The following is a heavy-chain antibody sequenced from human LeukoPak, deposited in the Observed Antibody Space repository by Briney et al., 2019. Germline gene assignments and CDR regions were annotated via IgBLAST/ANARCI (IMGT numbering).Heavy chain of an antibody. D-gene: IGHD5-18*01. J-gene: IGHJ4*02. CDR3: ARVGYSYGHIDY. CDR1: GGSISSYY. V-gene: IGHV4-59*01. Sequence: PSETLSLTCTVSGGSISSYYWSWIRQPPGKGLEWIGYIYYSGSTNYNPSLKSRVTISVDTSKNQFSLKLSSVTAADAAVYYCARVGYSYGHIDYWGQGTLVTVSS. CDR2: IYYSGST.